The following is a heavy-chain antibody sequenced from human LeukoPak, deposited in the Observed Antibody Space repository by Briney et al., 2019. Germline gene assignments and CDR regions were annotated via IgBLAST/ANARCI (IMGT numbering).Heavy chain of an antibody. D-gene: IGHD1-26*01. V-gene: IGHV3-30*02. J-gene: IGHJ4*02. CDR3: AKARYSGSPALDF. CDR1: GFTFSNNG. Sequence: GRSLRLSCAASGFTFSNNGMNCVRQTPGPRLKCLAFTRYDEIKTFCGDSVRGRSTISRDNSKNTLYLQMNSLTTYDSAVYYGAKARYSGSPALDFWGQGTLVTVSS. CDR2: TRYDEIKT.